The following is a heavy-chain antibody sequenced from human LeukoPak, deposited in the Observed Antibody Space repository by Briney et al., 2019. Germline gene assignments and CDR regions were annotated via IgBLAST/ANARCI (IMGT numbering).Heavy chain of an antibody. D-gene: IGHD6-6*01. CDR1: GYSFTSYW. CDR2: IYPDESDT. V-gene: IGHV5-51*01. CDR3: ARQVSSSGWFDH. J-gene: IGHJ5*02. Sequence: GESLKISCKASGYSFTSYWIGGVRQIPGKGLEWMGLIYPDESDTRYIRSFQGQVTISADKSSSTAYMQWSSLKASDTAMYYCARQVSSSGWFDHWGQRTLVTVSS.